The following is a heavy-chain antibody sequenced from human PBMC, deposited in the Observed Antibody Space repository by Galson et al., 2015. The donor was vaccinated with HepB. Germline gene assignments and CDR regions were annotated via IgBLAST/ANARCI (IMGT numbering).Heavy chain of an antibody. D-gene: IGHD1-26*01. J-gene: IGHJ6*02. CDR1: GFTVGSDY. Sequence: SLRLSCAASGFTVGSDYMTWVRQAPGKGLEWVSVIYSAGSTYYADSVKGRFTISRDNSKNTLYLQMNSLRAEDTGVYYCAREVGSYQRPYYYYYGMDVWGQGTTVTVSS. CDR2: IYSAGST. CDR3: AREVGSYQRPYYYYYGMDV. V-gene: IGHV3-66*01.